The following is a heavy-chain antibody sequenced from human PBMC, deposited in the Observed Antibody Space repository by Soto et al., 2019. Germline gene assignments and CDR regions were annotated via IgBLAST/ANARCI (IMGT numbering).Heavy chain of an antibody. J-gene: IGHJ2*01. CDR2: ISFSDGGT. CDR1: GFTFSSYA. CDR3: VKDDRILGRRYFDL. V-gene: IGHV3-23*01. D-gene: IGHD2-15*01. Sequence: EEQLLESGGGLIQPGGSLRLACAASGFTFSSYAMTWVRPAPGKGLEWVSSISFSDGGTYYADSVKGRLTISRDNSKNTLFLQMNSLRVEDTAVYYCVKDDRILGRRYFDLWGRGTLVTVSS.